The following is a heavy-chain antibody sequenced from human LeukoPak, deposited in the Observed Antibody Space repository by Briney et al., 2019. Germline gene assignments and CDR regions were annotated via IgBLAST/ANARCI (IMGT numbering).Heavy chain of an antibody. V-gene: IGHV3-30-3*01. CDR2: ISYDGSNK. CDR1: GFIFSDYA. Sequence: GGSLRLSCAASGFIFSDYAMHWVRQAPGKGLEWVAVISYDGSNKYYADSVKGRFTISRDNSKNTLYLQMNSLRAEDTAVYYCARGPSSIAARYNWFDPWGQGTLVTVSS. CDR3: ARGPSSIAARYNWFDP. J-gene: IGHJ5*02. D-gene: IGHD6-6*01.